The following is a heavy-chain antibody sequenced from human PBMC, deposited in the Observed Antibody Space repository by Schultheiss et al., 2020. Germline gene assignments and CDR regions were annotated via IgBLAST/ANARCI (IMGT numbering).Heavy chain of an antibody. CDR1: GGSISSGGYY. CDR3: ARDPHDGDYTGWFDP. J-gene: IGHJ5*02. D-gene: IGHD4-17*01. CDR2: IYYSGST. Sequence: SQTLSLTCTVSGGSISSGGYYWGWIRQPPGKGLEWIGSIYYSGSTNYNPSLKSRVTISVDTSKNQFSLKLSSVTAADTAVYYCARDPHDGDYTGWFDPWGQGTLVTVSS. V-gene: IGHV4-39*07.